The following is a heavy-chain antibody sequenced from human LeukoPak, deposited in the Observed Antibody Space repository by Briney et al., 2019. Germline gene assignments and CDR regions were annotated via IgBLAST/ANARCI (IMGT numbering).Heavy chain of an antibody. CDR3: ARDRAHYYDSSAFDI. D-gene: IGHD3-22*01. J-gene: IGHJ3*02. CDR1: GGTFSSYA. Sequence: SVKVSCKASGGTFSSYAISWVRQAPGQGLEWMGRIIPIFGTANYAQKFQGRVTITTDESTSTAYMELSSLRSGDTAVYYCARDRAHYYDSSAFDIWGQGTMVTVSS. CDR2: IIPIFGTA. V-gene: IGHV1-69*05.